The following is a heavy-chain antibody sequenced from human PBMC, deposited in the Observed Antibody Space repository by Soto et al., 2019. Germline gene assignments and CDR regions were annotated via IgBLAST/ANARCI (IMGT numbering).Heavy chain of an antibody. CDR3: ATKVRVTNYLYYGMDV. Sequence: GGSLRLSCAASGFSFNTSGMHWVRQAPGKGLEWVAVIGFDGSQQFYGDSVRGRFTISRDNSKNTLFLQMKSLTPEDTAVYYCATKVRVTNYLYYGMDVWGQGTTVTVSS. J-gene: IGHJ6*02. V-gene: IGHV3-30*03. D-gene: IGHD2-21*02. CDR1: GFSFNTSG. CDR2: IGFDGSQQ.